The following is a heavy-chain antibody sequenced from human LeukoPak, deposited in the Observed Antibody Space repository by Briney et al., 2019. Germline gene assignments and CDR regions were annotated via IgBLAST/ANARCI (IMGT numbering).Heavy chain of an antibody. CDR2: IYHSRST. V-gene: IGHV4-30-2*01. Sequence: ASETLSLTCTVSGGSISSGGYYWSWIRQPPGKGLEWIGYIYHSRSTYYNPSLKSRVTISVDRSKNQFSLKLSSVTAADTAVYYCARSYYYDSSGYYSPFDYWGQGTLVTVSS. CDR1: GGSISSGGYY. D-gene: IGHD3-22*01. CDR3: ARSYYYDSSGYYSPFDY. J-gene: IGHJ4*02.